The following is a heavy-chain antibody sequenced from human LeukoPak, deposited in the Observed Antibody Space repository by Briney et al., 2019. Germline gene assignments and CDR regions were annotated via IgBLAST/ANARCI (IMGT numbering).Heavy chain of an antibody. J-gene: IGHJ4*02. Sequence: ASVKVSCKASGYTFTYRYLHWVRQAPGQALEWMGWISAYNGNTNYAQKLQGRVTMTTDTSTSTAYMELRSLRSDDTAVYYCARVELYYYDSSGYYLNFDYWGQGTLVTVSS. V-gene: IGHV1-18*04. CDR1: GYTFTYRY. D-gene: IGHD3-22*01. CDR3: ARVELYYYDSSGYYLNFDY. CDR2: ISAYNGNT.